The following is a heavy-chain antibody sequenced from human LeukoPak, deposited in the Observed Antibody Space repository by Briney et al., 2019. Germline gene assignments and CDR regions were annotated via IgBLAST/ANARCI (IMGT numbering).Heavy chain of an antibody. V-gene: IGHV3-66*01. CDR1: GFTVSSDY. J-gene: IGHJ4*02. D-gene: IGHD3-22*01. CDR3: ASIMRDYYDSSGTLFDY. CDR2: IYSGGST. Sequence: GGSLRLSCAASGFTVSSDYMSWVRHAPGKGLEWVSVIYSGGSTYYADSVKGRFTISRDNSKNTLYLQMNSLRAEDTAVYYCASIMRDYYDSSGTLFDYWGQGTLVTVSS.